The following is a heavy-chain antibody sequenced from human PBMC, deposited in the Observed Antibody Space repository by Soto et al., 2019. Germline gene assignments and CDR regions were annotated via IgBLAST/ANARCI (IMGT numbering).Heavy chain of an antibody. J-gene: IGHJ4*02. CDR1: GGSISSYY. Sequence: SETLSLTCTVSGGSISSYYWSWIRQPPGKGLEWIGYIYYSGSTNYNPSLKSRVTISVDTSKNQFSLKLSSVTAADTAMYYCARDPGYSYGYNWGQGTLVTVSS. CDR3: ARDPGYSYGYN. V-gene: IGHV4-59*12. D-gene: IGHD5-18*01. CDR2: IYYSGST.